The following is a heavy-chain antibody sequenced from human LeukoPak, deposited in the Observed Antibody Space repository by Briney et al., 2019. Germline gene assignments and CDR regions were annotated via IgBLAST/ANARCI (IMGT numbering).Heavy chain of an antibody. CDR2: ISGSGGII. Sequence: GGSLRLSCAASGFTFSSYAMSWVRQAPGKGLEWVSTISGSGGIIDYADSVKGRFTFSRDNSRNMVYLQMNSLRAEDTAVYYCAKDLPDYGDYIEGYWGQGTLVTVSS. CDR1: GFTFSSYA. CDR3: AKDLPDYGDYIEGY. V-gene: IGHV3-23*01. J-gene: IGHJ4*02. D-gene: IGHD4-17*01.